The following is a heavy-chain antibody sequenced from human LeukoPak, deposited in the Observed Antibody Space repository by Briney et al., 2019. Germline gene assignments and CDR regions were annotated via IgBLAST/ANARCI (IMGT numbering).Heavy chain of an antibody. CDR3: AKDMEDCSGGSCYSFYAFDI. CDR2: ISWNSGSI. CDR1: GFTFDDYA. V-gene: IGHV3-9*01. Sequence: AGGSLRLSCAASGFTFDDYAMHWVRQAPGKGLEWVSGISWNSGSIGYADSVKGRFTISRDNAKNSLYLQMNSLRAEDTALYYCAKDMEDCSGGSCYSFYAFDIWGQGTMVTVSS. J-gene: IGHJ3*02. D-gene: IGHD2-15*01.